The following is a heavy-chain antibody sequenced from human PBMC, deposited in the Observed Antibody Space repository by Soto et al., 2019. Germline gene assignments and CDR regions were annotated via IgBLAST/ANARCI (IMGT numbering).Heavy chain of an antibody. CDR3: ASGNAWEVLLAY. Sequence: QVQLQESGPGLVKPSQTLSLTCTVSGATINSGGYYWSWIRQLPGKGLEWIGDLYFSGSTHYKQYVESRVSISLDTSQNRFSLKLTSVTAADTAVYDCASGNAWEVLLAYWGQGTLVTVS. CDR2: LYFSGST. D-gene: IGHD1-26*01. CDR1: GATINSGGYY. V-gene: IGHV4-31*03. J-gene: IGHJ4*02.